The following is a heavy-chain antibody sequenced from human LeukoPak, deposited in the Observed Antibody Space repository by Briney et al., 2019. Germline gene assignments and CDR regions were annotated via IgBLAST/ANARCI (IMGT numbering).Heavy chain of an antibody. CDR2: ISGSGDNT. J-gene: IGHJ4*02. CDR3: AKCWTSDGVCLNFDH. D-gene: IGHD2-8*01. Sequence: GGSLRLSCEASGLSLRSYGMSWVRQAPGKGLEWVSGISGSGDNTYYTDSVKGGFTISRDNSKNTLHLQMNSLRVEDTAVYYCAKCWTSDGVCLNFDHWGQGALVTV. V-gene: IGHV3-23*01. CDR1: GLSLRSYG.